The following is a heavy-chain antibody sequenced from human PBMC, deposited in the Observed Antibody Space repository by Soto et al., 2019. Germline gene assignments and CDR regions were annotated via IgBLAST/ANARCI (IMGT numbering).Heavy chain of an antibody. CDR3: ARPRGTSYYYYGMNV. CDR2: ISDDGSNQ. CDR1: GFIFSDYG. V-gene: IGHV3-30*03. J-gene: IGHJ6*02. Sequence: PVGSLRLSCAASGFIFSDYGMHWVRQAPGKGLEWVAVISDDGSNQYYADSVKGRFTISRDKSKNTLFLQMNSLRPEDTGVYYCARPRGTSYYYYGMNVWGQGTTVTVSS. D-gene: IGHD1-1*01.